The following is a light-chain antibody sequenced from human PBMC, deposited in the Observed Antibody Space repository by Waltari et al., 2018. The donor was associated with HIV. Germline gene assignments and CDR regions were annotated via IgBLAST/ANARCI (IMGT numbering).Light chain of an antibody. CDR3: QQYNNWPPWT. V-gene: IGKV3D-15*01. J-gene: IGKJ1*01. CDR2: HTS. CDR1: ESVSSN. Sequence: IVMTQSPVTLSVSPGERATLSCRASESVSSNLAWYQQKPGQAPRLLIYHTSTRATGIPARFSGSGSGTEFTLTISSLQSEDFAVYYCQQYNNWPPWTFGNGTNVDIK.